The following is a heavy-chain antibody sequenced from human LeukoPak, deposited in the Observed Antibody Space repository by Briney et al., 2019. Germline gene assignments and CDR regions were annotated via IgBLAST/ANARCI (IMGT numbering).Heavy chain of an antibody. V-gene: IGHV4-59*01. CDR2: IYYCGST. Sequence: PSETLSLTCTVSGGSISSYYWSWIRQPPGKGLEWIGYIYYCGSTNYNPSLKSRVTISVDTSKNQFSLKLSSVTAADTAVYYCARGLTYYYDSSGYCFDYWGQGTLVTVSS. J-gene: IGHJ4*02. CDR1: GGSISSYY. D-gene: IGHD3-22*01. CDR3: ARGLTYYYDSSGYCFDY.